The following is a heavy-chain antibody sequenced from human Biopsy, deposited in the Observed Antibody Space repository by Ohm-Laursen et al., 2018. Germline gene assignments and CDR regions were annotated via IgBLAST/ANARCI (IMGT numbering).Heavy chain of an antibody. CDR2: IDTINGGA. Sequence: SVKVSCKASGYTFTDYYVHWVRQAPGHGLEWMGWIDTINGGARYAQKFQGRVTMTRDTSISTAYMELSRLTSDDTAFYYCARERDPWGQGTLVTVSS. J-gene: IGHJ5*02. V-gene: IGHV1-2*02. CDR1: GYTFTDYY. CDR3: ARERDP.